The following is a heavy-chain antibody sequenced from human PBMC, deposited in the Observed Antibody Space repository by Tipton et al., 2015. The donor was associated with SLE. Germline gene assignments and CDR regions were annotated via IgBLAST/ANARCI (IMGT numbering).Heavy chain of an antibody. J-gene: IGHJ4*02. D-gene: IGHD1-26*01. CDR2: INWKGDST. Sequence: SLRLSCAASGFTFDDYAMHWVRQAPGKGLEWVSGINWKGDSTAYADSMRGRITISRDNAKKSLYLQMNRLRAEDTGVYYCARTVSKWSTQSSEFDFWGQGTLVTVSS. V-gene: IGHV3-20*04. CDR3: ARTVSKWSTQSSEFDF. CDR1: GFTFDDYA.